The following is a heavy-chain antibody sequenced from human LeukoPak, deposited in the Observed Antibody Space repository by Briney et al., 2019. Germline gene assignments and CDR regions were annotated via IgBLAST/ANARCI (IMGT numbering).Heavy chain of an antibody. D-gene: IGHD3-22*01. CDR2: INHSGST. CDR3: ARASRYYYDSSGSHGDY. V-gene: IGHV4-34*01. Sequence: SETLSLTCAVYGGSFSGYYWSWIRQPPGKGLERIGEINHSGSTNYNPSLKSRVTISVDTSKNQFSLKLSSVTAADTAVYYCARASRYYYDSSGSHGDYWGQGTLVTVSS. CDR1: GGSFSGYY. J-gene: IGHJ4*02.